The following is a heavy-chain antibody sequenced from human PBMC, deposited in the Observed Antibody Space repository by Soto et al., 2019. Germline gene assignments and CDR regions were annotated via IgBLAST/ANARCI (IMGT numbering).Heavy chain of an antibody. D-gene: IGHD3-9*01. J-gene: IGHJ4*02. CDR1: GFSLFNTRVG. CDR2: IFSNDEK. CDR3: PRIGPDYYGILTGQSIYFDY. Sequence: QVTLKESGPMLVRPTETLTLACTVSGFSLFNTRVGVTWIRQPPGKALEWLAHIFSNDEKSYNTYLKTRLTTSKDTSKRQVVLTMANVDPGATATYFCPRIGPDYYGILTGQSIYFDYWGQGTLVTVSS. V-gene: IGHV2-26*01.